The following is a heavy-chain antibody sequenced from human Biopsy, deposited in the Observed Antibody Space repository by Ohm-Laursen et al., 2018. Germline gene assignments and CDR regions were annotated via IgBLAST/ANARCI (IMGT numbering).Heavy chain of an antibody. Sequence: SETLSLTCTVSGGSISSDYWSWIRQTPGKGLEWIGYIYYSGNTNYNPSLKSRVTISIDKSKNQFFLKLSSVTAEDTAVYYCARDDAVTVIRGLYYWGQGAPVTVSS. CDR1: GGSISSDY. V-gene: IGHV4-59*01. J-gene: IGHJ4*02. D-gene: IGHD2-21*02. CDR3: ARDDAVTVIRGLYY. CDR2: IYYSGNT.